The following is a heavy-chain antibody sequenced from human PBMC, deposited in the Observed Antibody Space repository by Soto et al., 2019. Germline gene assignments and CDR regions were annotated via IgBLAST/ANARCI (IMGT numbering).Heavy chain of an antibody. CDR3: ARAGNRVVVVPLLDY. D-gene: IGHD3-22*01. Sequence: RLSCTASDFTFTSYPMHWVRQAPGKGLEWVSSISSNSTYIYYADSVKGRFTISRDNAKRSLYLQMNSLRAEDTAVYYCARAGNRVVVVPLLDYWGQGALVTVSS. CDR1: DFTFTSYP. J-gene: IGHJ4*02. CDR2: ISSNSTYI. V-gene: IGHV3-21*01.